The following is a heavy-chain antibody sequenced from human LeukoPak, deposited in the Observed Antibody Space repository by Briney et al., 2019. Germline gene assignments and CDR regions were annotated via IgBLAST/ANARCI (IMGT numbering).Heavy chain of an antibody. CDR1: GYSIGTGNY. Sequence: SETLSLTCSVSGYSIGTGNYWAWVRHPPGKGLEWIGCVYHSGTHYKSSLTGRATISMDTSANQFSLKLTSMTAADSAFYYCTKTSGGGGHDSWGQGILVTVSS. D-gene: IGHD4-23*01. V-gene: IGHV4-38-2*01. CDR2: VYHSGT. CDR3: TKTSGGGGHDS. J-gene: IGHJ5*01.